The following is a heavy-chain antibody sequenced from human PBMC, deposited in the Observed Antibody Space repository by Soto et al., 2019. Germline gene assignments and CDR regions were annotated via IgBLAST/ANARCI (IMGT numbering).Heavy chain of an antibody. Sequence: SETLSLTCSVSGGSISNPIYYWARIRQPPGKGLEWIGSIFYSGSAYYNPSLKSRVTMSVDTSQNQFSLKLSSVTAADTAVYYCAGRTSLTSVEIFSGGLSGYNWVDPWGRGTLVTAPQ. CDR1: GGSISNPIYY. V-gene: IGHV4-39*01. J-gene: IGHJ5*01. CDR2: IFYSGSA. CDR3: AGRTSLTSVEIFSGGLSGYNWVDP. D-gene: IGHD3-3*01.